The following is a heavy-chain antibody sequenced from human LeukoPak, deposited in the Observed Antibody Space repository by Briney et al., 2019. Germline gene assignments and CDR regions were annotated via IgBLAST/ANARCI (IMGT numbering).Heavy chain of an antibody. CDR1: GFTFSSYA. Sequence: GGSLRLSCAASGFTFSSYAMSWVRQAPGKGLEWVSAISGSGGSTYYADSVKGRFTISRDNSKNTLYLQMNSLRAEDTAVYYCARDYDFWSGYNNWGQGTLVTVSS. V-gene: IGHV3-23*01. CDR3: ARDYDFWSGYNN. CDR2: ISGSGGST. D-gene: IGHD3-3*01. J-gene: IGHJ4*02.